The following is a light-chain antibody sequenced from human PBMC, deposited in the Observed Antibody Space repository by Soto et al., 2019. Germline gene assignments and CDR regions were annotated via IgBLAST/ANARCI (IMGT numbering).Light chain of an antibody. CDR2: EVS. J-gene: IGLJ2*01. CDR3: SSFTGTSALIL. Sequence: QSAVTQPASVSGSPGQSITISCTGTSSDVGGYDYVSWYQQYPGKAPRLIIYEVSSRPSGVSNRFSGSKSGNTASLTISGLRAEDEGDYFCSSFTGTSALILFGGGTQLTV. V-gene: IGLV2-14*01. CDR1: SSDVGGYDY.